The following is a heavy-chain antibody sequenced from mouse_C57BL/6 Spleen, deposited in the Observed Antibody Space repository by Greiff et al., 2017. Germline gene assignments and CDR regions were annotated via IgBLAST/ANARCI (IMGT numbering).Heavy chain of an antibody. D-gene: IGHD1-1*01. CDR3: TRKVYYGSSLAWFAY. V-gene: IGHV1-15*01. CDR1: GYTFTDYE. J-gene: IGHJ3*01. CDR2: LDPETGGT. Sequence: QVQLQQSGAELVRPGASVTLSCKASGYTFTDYEMHWVKQTPVHGLEWIGALDPETGGTASNQKFKGKAILTADKSSSTAYMELRSLTSEDSAVYYCTRKVYYGSSLAWFAYWGQGTLVTVSA.